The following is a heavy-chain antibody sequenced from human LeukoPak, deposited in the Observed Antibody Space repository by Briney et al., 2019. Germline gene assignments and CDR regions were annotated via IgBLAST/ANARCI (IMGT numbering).Heavy chain of an antibody. CDR1: GGSISSYY. Sequence: PSETLSLTCSVSGGSISSYYWSWIRQPPGKGLEWIGYIYYSGSTNYNPSLKSRVTISVDTSKNQLSLKLSSVTAADTAVYYCARVASSGRWFDPWGQGTLVTVSS. J-gene: IGHJ5*02. D-gene: IGHD1-26*01. V-gene: IGHV4-59*01. CDR3: ARVASSGRWFDP. CDR2: IYYSGST.